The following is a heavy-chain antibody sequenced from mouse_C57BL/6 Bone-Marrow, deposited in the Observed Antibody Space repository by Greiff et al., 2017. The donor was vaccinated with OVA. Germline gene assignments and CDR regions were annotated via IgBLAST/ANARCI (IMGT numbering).Heavy chain of an antibody. J-gene: IGHJ4*01. Sequence: EVKLVESGGGLVKPGGSLKLSCAASGFTFSSYAMSWVPQTPEKRLEWVATISDGGSYTYYPDNVKGRFTISRDNAKNNLYLQMSHLKSEDTAMYYCARGTYYAMDYWGQGTSVTVSS. CDR2: ISDGGSYT. CDR1: GFTFSSYA. V-gene: IGHV5-4*03. CDR3: ARGTYYAMDY.